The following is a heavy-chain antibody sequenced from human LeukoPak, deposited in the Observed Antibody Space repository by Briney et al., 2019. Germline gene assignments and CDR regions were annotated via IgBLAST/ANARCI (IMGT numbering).Heavy chain of an antibody. Sequence: PGGSLRLSCAASGFTFSSYGMHWVRQAPGEGLEWVAVISYDGSNKYYADSVKGRFTISRDNSKNTLYLQMNSLRAEDTAVYYCAKQDYYEYYFDYWGQGTLVTVSS. CDR3: AKQDYYEYYFDY. CDR2: ISYDGSNK. D-gene: IGHD3-22*01. J-gene: IGHJ4*02. V-gene: IGHV3-30*18. CDR1: GFTFSSYG.